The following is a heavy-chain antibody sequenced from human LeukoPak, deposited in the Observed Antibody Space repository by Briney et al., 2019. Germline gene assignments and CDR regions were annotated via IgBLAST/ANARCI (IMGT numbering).Heavy chain of an antibody. Sequence: GGSLRLSCAASGFTFSSYSMNWVRQAPGKGLEWVSSISSSSSYIYYADSVKGRFAISRDNAKNSLYLQMNSLRAEDTAVYYCARELGYSSNRYGDYWGQGTLVTVSS. D-gene: IGHD6-13*01. J-gene: IGHJ4*02. CDR3: ARELGYSSNRYGDY. V-gene: IGHV3-21*01. CDR2: ISSSSSYI. CDR1: GFTFSSYS.